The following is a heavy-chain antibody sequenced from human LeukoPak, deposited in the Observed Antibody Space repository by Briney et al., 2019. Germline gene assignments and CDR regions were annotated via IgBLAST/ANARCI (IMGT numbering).Heavy chain of an antibody. Sequence: SETLSLTCSFSGDASRNHYWSGIRHPPGKGLEWLGYIYYSGMTNYNPSLQSRVTMSLDTSKKQFSLRLSSVTAADTAVYYCARHLRSFPDSWGQGTLVTVSS. CDR2: IYYSGMT. CDR1: GDASRNHY. CDR3: ARHLRSFPDS. V-gene: IGHV4-59*08. J-gene: IGHJ4*02. D-gene: IGHD3-3*02.